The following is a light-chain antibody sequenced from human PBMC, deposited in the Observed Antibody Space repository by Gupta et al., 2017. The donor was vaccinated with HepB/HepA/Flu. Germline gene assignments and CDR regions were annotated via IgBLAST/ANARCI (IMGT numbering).Light chain of an antibody. J-gene: IGLJ2*01. CDR2: DKSDSDN. CDR3: MIWNSGASVI. CDR1: SDLNLGTYR. Sequence: QAVLTQPSYLPASPGASASTNRTLRSDLNLGTYRIYWYQQKTGNPPQYRLLDKSDSDNQQGSGAPSRFSGCKDVSADAWIFFISGLHAEDEADYYCMIWNSGASVIFGGGTKLTVL. V-gene: IGLV5-45*02.